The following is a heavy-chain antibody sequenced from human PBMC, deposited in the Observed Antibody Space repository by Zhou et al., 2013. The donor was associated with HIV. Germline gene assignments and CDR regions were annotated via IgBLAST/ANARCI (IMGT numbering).Heavy chain of an antibody. J-gene: IGHJ4*02. Sequence: QVHLVQSGAEVKKPGASVKVSCKASGYRFTSYGISWVRQAPGQGLEWMGGIIPIFGTTNYAQNFQGRVTITADESTSTAYLELSSLTSEDTAVYYCAHSPGEPARLTYWGHGNPGHRLL. CDR3: AHSPGEPARLTY. CDR1: GYRFTSYG. V-gene: IGHV1-69*13. CDR2: IIPIFGTT. D-gene: IGHD6-6*01.